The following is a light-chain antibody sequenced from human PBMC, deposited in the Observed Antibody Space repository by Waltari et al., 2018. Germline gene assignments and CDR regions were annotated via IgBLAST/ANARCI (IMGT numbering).Light chain of an antibody. V-gene: IGLV2-14*03. CDR1: STDFGAYDF. CDR2: DVS. CDR3: SSYTRGRTYV. J-gene: IGLJ1*01. Sequence: QPALPQPASVSGSPGQSIAISCSGSSTDFGAYDFVSWYQQHPGIAPKLIIFDVSSRPSGISYRFSGSKFGNTASLTIFGLQAEDEADYYCSSYTRGRTYVFGSGTKVTVL.